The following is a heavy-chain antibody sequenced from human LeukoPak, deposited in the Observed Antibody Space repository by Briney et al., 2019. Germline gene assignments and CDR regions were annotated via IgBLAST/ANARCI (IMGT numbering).Heavy chain of an antibody. CDR3: AKVQGPSYYDSRKAHDY. CDR1: GFTFSSYA. CDR2: ISGSGGST. Sequence: GGSLRLSCAASGFTFSSYAMSWVRQAPGKGLEWVSAISGSGGSTYYADSVKGRFTISRDNSRNTLYLQMNSLRAEDTTVYYCAKVQGPSYYDSRKAHDYWGQGTLVTVSS. D-gene: IGHD3-22*01. V-gene: IGHV3-23*01. J-gene: IGHJ4*02.